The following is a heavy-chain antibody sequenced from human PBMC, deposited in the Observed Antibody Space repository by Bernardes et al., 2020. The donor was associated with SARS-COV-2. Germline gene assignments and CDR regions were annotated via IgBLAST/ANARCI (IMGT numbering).Heavy chain of an antibody. J-gene: IGHJ5*02. D-gene: IGHD6-19*01. CDR1: GGSISSYY. CDR3: ARLGGSGWYGGWFDP. Sequence: TLSLTCTVSGGSISSYYWSWIRQPPGKGLEWIGYIYYSGSTNYHPSLKSRVTISVDTSKNQFSLKLSSVTAADTAVYYCARLGGSGWYGGWFDPWGQGTLVTVSS. V-gene: IGHV4-59*01. CDR2: IYYSGST.